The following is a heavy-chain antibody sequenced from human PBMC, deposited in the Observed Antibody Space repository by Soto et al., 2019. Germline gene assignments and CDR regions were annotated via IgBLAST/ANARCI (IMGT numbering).Heavy chain of an antibody. CDR3: ARSVRGVIPNWFDP. D-gene: IGHD3-10*01. V-gene: IGHV4-31*03. CDR1: GGSISSGGYY. CDR2: IYYSGST. J-gene: IGHJ5*02. Sequence: PSETLSLTCTVSGGSISSGGYYWSWIRQHPGKGLEWIGYIYYSGSTYYNPSLKSRVTISVDTSKNQFSLKLSSVTAADTAVYYCARSVRGVIPNWFDPWGQGTFVTVSS.